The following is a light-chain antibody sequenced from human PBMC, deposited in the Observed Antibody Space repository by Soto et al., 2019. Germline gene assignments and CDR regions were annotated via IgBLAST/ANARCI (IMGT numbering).Light chain of an antibody. Sequence: DIQMTQSPSSLSASVGDRVTIACRASQSVSNYLNWYRQLPGKAPTLLIYSTSTLQSGVPSRFSGSGSGTEFTLTISSLQPDDFATYYCQQYNTYSTFGQGTRLEIK. J-gene: IGKJ5*01. CDR1: QSVSNY. V-gene: IGKV1-39*01. CDR3: QQYNTYST. CDR2: STS.